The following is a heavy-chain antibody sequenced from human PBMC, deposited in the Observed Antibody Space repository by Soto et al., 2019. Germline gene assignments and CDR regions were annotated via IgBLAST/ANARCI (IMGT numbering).Heavy chain of an antibody. D-gene: IGHD1-1*01. CDR2: IYHTGDT. Sequence: SETLSLTCVVSSYSISSGFFWAWIRQPPGKGLEWVGSIYHTGDTHYNPSLRSQVSMSVDTSKNHFSLRLTYLTAADTAVYFCARDTNSLDLWGQGTRVIASP. V-gene: IGHV4-38-2*02. CDR1: SYSISSGFF. J-gene: IGHJ1*01. CDR3: ARDTNSLDL.